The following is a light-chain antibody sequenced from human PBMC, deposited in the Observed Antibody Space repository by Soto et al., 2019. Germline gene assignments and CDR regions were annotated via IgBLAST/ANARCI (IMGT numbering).Light chain of an antibody. CDR3: LSADSSGTIGV. CDR1: ALPKKY. V-gene: IGLV3-16*01. Sequence: SYELTQPPSVSVSLGQMARITCSGEALPKKYAYWYQQKPGQFPVLVIYKDSERPSGIPERFSGSSSGTIVTLTISGVQAEDEADYYCLSADSSGTIGVFGGGTKLTV. J-gene: IGLJ3*02. CDR2: KDS.